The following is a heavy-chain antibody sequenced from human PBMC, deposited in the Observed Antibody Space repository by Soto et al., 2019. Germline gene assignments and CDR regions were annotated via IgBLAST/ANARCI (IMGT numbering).Heavy chain of an antibody. CDR3: AREKAKYSSSSGYFDY. CDR1: GGTFSSYA. D-gene: IGHD6-6*01. CDR2: IIPIFGTA. J-gene: IGHJ4*02. V-gene: IGHV1-69*06. Sequence: ASVKVSCKASGGTFSSYAISWVRQAPGQGLEWMGGIIPIFGTANYAQKFQGRVTITADKSTSTAYMELSSLRSEDTAVYYCAREKAKYSSSSGYFDYWGQGTLVTVSS.